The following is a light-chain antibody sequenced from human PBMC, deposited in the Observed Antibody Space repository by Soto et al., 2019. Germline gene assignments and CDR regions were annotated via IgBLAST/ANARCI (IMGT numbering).Light chain of an antibody. V-gene: IGKV1-39*01. Sequence: DIQMTQSPSSLSASVGDRVTITCRASQSVNTYLNWYQKRQGKAPKLLIYAATSLQSGVPPRLSGSGSGTDFNLTISGMQPEDFATYYCQQSHNTPYSFGRGTMLEVK. CDR1: QSVNTY. J-gene: IGKJ2*01. CDR2: AAT. CDR3: QQSHNTPYS.